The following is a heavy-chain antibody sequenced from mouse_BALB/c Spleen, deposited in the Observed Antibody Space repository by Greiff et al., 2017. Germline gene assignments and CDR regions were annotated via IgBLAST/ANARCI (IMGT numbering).Heavy chain of an antibody. Sequence: EVHLVESGGGLVQPGGSLRLSCATSGFTFSDFYMEWVRQPPGKRLEWIAASRNKANDYTTEYSASVKGRFIVSRDTSQSILYLQMNALRAEDTAIYYCARDARIYYGYDVWYFDVWGAGTTVTVSS. J-gene: IGHJ1*01. V-gene: IGHV7-1*02. D-gene: IGHD2-2*01. CDR3: ARDARIYYGYDVWYFDV. CDR1: GFTFSDFY. CDR2: SRNKANDYTT.